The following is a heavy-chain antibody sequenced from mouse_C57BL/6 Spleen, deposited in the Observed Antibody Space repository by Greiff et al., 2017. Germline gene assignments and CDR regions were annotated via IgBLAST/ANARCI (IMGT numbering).Heavy chain of an antibody. Sequence: VQLQQSGAELVKPGASVKISCKASGYAFSSYWMNWVKQRPGKGLEWIGQIYPGDGDTNYNGKFKGKATLTADKSSSTAYMQLSSLTSEDSAVYFCARDGTTVVADYWGKGTTLTVSS. V-gene: IGHV1-80*01. CDR1: GYAFSSYW. CDR2: IYPGDGDT. J-gene: IGHJ2*01. CDR3: ARDGTTVVADY. D-gene: IGHD1-1*01.